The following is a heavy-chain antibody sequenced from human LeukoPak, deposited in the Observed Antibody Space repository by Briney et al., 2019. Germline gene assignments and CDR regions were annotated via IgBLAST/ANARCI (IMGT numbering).Heavy chain of an antibody. Sequence: GASVKVSCKASGYTFTGYYMLWVRQAPGQGLEWMGWINPNSGATNYAQKFQGRVTMTRDTSISTAYMELSRLRSDDTAVYYRARDRRGAYGDYATSYWGQGTLVTVSS. CDR1: GYTFTGYY. CDR3: ARDRRGAYGDYATSY. J-gene: IGHJ4*02. CDR2: INPNSGAT. V-gene: IGHV1-2*02. D-gene: IGHD4-17*01.